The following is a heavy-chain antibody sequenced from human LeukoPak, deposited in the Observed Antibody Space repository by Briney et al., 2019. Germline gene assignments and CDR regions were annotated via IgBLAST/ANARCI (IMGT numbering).Heavy chain of an antibody. V-gene: IGHV1-69*05. CDR2: IIPIFGTA. J-gene: IGHJ5*02. Sequence: ASVKVSCKASGGTFSSYAISWVRQAPGQGLEWMGGIIPIFGTANYAQKFQGRVTITTDESTSTAYMELSSLRSEDTAVYYCARDILTGYYNTQTIDPWGQGTLVTVSS. CDR1: GGTFSSYA. D-gene: IGHD3-9*01. CDR3: ARDILTGYYNTQTIDP.